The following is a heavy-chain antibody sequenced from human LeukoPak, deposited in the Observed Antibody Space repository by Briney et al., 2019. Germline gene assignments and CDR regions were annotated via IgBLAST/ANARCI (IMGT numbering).Heavy chain of an antibody. V-gene: IGHV1-46*01. CDR1: GYTFTTYH. CDR3: ARGSRNHFDF. Sequence: ASVKVSCKASGYTFTTYHMHWVRQAPGQGLEWMGITNPSGGGPTHAQKFQGRVAMTRDTSITTAYTELSSLRYDDTAVYYCARGSRNHFDFWGQGTLVTVSS. D-gene: IGHD2-15*01. CDR2: TNPSGGGP. J-gene: IGHJ4*02.